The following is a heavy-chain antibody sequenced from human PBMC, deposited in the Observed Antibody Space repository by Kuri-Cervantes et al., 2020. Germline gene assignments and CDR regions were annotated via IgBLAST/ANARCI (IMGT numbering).Heavy chain of an antibody. CDR1: GFTFSSYG. J-gene: IGHJ4*02. CDR3: AKSGMYILTGYYFDY. D-gene: IGHD3-9*01. CDR2: ISYDGSNK. Sequence: GEPLKISCAASGFTFSSYGMHWVRQAPGKGLEWVAVISYDGSNKYYADSVKGRFTISRDNSKNTLYLQMNSLRAEDTAVYYCAKSGMYILTGYYFDYWGQGTPVTVSS. V-gene: IGHV3-30*18.